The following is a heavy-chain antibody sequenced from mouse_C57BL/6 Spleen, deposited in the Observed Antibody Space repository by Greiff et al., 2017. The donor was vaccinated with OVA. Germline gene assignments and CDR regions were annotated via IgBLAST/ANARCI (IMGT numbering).Heavy chain of an antibody. J-gene: IGHJ1*03. CDR3: AREGVYDYDGWYFDV. CDR1: GYTFTSYW. Sequence: QVQLQQPGAELVKPGASVKLSCKASGYTFTSYWMHWVKQRPGQGLEWIGMIHPNSGSTNYNEKFKSKATLTVDKSSSTAYMQLSSLTSEDSAVYYCAREGVYDYDGWYFDVWGTGTTVTVSS. CDR2: IHPNSGST. D-gene: IGHD2-4*01. V-gene: IGHV1-64*01.